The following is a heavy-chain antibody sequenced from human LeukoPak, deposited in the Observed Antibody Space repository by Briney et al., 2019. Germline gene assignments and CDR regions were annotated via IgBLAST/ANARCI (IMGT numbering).Heavy chain of an antibody. CDR2: INSRGNYK. Sequence: GGSLRLSCKASVFTFSNYTMNWVRRAPGKGLEWVSSINSRGNYKYYADSLKGRFTIFRDNAKNSLYLQMNSLRADDTAVYYCARDHSGEDNSGYWGKIDYWGQGTLVTVSS. CDR1: VFTFSNYT. J-gene: IGHJ4*02. D-gene: IGHD3-22*01. V-gene: IGHV3-21*01. CDR3: ARDHSGEDNSGYWGKIDY.